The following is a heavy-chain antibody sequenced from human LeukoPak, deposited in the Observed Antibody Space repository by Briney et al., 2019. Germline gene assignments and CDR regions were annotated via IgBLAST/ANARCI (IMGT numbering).Heavy chain of an antibody. CDR1: GGSFSGYY. V-gene: IGHV4-34*01. CDR2: INHSGST. Sequence: SETLSLTCAVYGGSFSGYYWSWIRQPPGKGLEWIGEINHSGSTNYIPSLKSRVTISVDTSKNQFSLKLSSVTAADTAVYYCARGRGSYGYGRVGSWFDPWGQGTLVTVSS. CDR3: ARGRGSYGYGRVGSWFDP. J-gene: IGHJ5*02. D-gene: IGHD5-18*01.